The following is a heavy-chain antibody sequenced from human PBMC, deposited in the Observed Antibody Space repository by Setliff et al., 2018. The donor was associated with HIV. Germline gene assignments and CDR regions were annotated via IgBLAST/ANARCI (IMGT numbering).Heavy chain of an antibody. D-gene: IGHD3-10*01. Sequence: KASETLSLTCTVSGGSISSDYWSWIRQPPGKGLEWIGYIYYSGSTNYNPSLKSRVTISVATSKNQFSLKLNSVTTADTAVYYCARSRTSSGSGSHYWYGMDVWGQGTTVTVSS. V-gene: IGHV4-59*01. J-gene: IGHJ6*01. CDR1: GGSISSDY. CDR3: ARSRTSSGSGSHYWYGMDV. CDR2: IYYSGST.